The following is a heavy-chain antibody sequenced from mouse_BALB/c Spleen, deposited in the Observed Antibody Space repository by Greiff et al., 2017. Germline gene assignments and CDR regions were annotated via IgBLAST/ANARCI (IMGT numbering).Heavy chain of an antibody. CDR3: ARLYYAMDY. CDR1: GFTFSSYA. V-gene: IGHV5-9-4*01. Sequence: DVQLVESGGGLVKPGGSLKLSCAASGFTFSSYAMSWVRQSPEKRLEWVAEISSGGSYTYYPDTVTGRFTISRDNAKNTLYLEMSSLRSEDTAMYYCARLYYAMDYWGQRTSVTVSS. J-gene: IGHJ4*01. CDR2: ISSGGSYT.